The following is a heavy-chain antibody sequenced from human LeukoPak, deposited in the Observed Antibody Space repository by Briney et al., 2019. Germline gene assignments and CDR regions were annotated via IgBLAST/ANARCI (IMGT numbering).Heavy chain of an antibody. J-gene: IGHJ4*02. Sequence: SETLSLTCTVSGGSISSYYWSWIRQPAGKGLEWIGRIYTSGSTNYNPSLKSRVTMSVDTSKNQFSLKLSSVTAADTAVYYCARQGSRGWLRSLGGAKQDYYFDYWGQGTLVTVSS. V-gene: IGHV4-4*07. CDR3: ARQGSRGWLRSLGGAKQDYYFDY. CDR2: IYTSGST. D-gene: IGHD3-16*01. CDR1: GGSISSYY.